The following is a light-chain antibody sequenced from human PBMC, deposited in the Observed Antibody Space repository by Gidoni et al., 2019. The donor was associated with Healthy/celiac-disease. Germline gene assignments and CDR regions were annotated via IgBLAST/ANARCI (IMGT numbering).Light chain of an antibody. J-gene: IGKJ2*01. V-gene: IGKV1-5*03. CDR3: QQYNSYSRT. CDR1: QSISSW. CDR2: KAS. Sequence: DIQMTHSPSTLSASVGDRITITCRASQSISSWLSWYQQKPGKAPKLLIYKASSLESGVPSRFSGSGSGTEFTLTISSLQHDDFATYYCQQYNSYSRTFGQGTKLEIK.